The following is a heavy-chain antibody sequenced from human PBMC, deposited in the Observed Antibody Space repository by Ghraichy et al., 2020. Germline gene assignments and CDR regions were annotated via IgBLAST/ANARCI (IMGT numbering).Heavy chain of an antibody. CDR2: IYYSGST. CDR1: GGSISSSSYY. J-gene: IGHJ4*02. CDR3: ARPAATGYYFDY. V-gene: IGHV4-39*01. Sequence: GSLRLSCTVSGGSISSSSYYWGWIRQPPGKGLEWIGSIYYSGSTYYNPSLKSRVTISVDTSKNQFSLKLSSVTAADTAVYYCARPAATGYYFDYWGQGTLVTVSS. D-gene: IGHD6-13*01.